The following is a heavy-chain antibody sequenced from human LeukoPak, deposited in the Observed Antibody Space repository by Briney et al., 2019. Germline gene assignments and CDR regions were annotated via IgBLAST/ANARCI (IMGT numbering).Heavy chain of an antibody. CDR1: GGTFSSYA. CDR3: ARDIVVPRSTFYYYGMDV. J-gene: IGHJ6*02. D-gene: IGHD1-26*01. Sequence: SVKVSCKASGGTFSSYAISWVRQAPGQGLEWMGRIIPILGIANYAQKFQGRVTITADKSTSTAYMEPSSLRSEDTAVYYCARDIVVPRSTFYYYGMDVWGQGTTVTVSS. CDR2: IIPILGIA. V-gene: IGHV1-69*04.